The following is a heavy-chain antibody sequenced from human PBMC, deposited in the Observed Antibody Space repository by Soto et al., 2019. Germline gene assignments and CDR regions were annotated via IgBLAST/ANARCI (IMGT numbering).Heavy chain of an antibody. CDR1: GFTFSSYA. Sequence: GGSLRLSCAASGFTFSSYAISWFRQAPGKGLEWVSAISGSGGSTYYADSVKGRFTISRDNSKNTLYLQMNSLRAEDTAVYYCASRVLLWFGELYRRYYYGMDVWGQGTTGTGSS. CDR2: ISGSGGST. CDR3: ASRVLLWFGELYRRYYYGMDV. D-gene: IGHD3-10*01. J-gene: IGHJ6*02. V-gene: IGHV3-23*01.